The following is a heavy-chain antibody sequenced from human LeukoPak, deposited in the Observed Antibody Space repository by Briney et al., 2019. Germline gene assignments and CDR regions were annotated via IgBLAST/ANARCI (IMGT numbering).Heavy chain of an antibody. Sequence: VASVKVSCKASGYTFTSYDINWVRQATGQGLEWMGWINPNSGGTNYAQKFQGRVTMTRDTSISTAYMELSRLRSDDTAVYYCARDLRRYDNYNWFDPWGQGTLVTVSS. D-gene: IGHD3-9*01. V-gene: IGHV1-2*02. J-gene: IGHJ5*02. CDR3: ARDLRRYDNYNWFDP. CDR1: GYTFTSYD. CDR2: INPNSGGT.